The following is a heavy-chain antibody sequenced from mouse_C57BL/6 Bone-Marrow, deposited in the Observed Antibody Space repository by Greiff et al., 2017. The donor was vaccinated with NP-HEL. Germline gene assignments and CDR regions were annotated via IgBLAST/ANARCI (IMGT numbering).Heavy chain of an antibody. D-gene: IGHD1-1*01. Sequence: VQLQQSGAELVRPGASVKLSCTASGFNIKDYYMHWVKQRPEQGLEWIGRIDPEDGDTEYAPKFQGKATMTADTSSNTASLQLSSLSSEDTAVYYCTGRLYYYGSSYVAYWGQGTLVTVSA. CDR2: IDPEDGDT. J-gene: IGHJ3*01. CDR1: GFNIKDYY. V-gene: IGHV14-1*01. CDR3: TGRLYYYGSSYVAY.